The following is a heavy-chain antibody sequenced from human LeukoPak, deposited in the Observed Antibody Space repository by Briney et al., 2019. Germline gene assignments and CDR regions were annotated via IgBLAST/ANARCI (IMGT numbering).Heavy chain of an antibody. V-gene: IGHV3-21*01. CDR2: ISSSSSYI. Sequence: PGGSLRLSCAASGFTFSSYSMNWVRQAPGKGLEWVSSISSSSSYIYYADSVKGRFTISRDNAKNSLYLQMNSLRAEDTAVYYCARADGGYRSSWYYFDYWGQGTLVTVSS. D-gene: IGHD6-13*01. CDR3: ARADGGYRSSWYYFDY. CDR1: GFTFSSYS. J-gene: IGHJ4*02.